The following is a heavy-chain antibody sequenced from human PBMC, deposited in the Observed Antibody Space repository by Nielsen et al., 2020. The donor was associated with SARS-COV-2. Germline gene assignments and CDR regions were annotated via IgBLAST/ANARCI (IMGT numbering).Heavy chain of an antibody. J-gene: IGHJ4*02. CDR1: GGSISSSSYY. CDR2: IYYSGST. D-gene: IGHD3-10*01. Sequence: SETLSLTCTVSGGSISSSSYYWGWIRQPPGKGLEWIGSIYYSGSTYYNPSLKSRVTISVDTSKNQFSLKLSSVTAADTAVYYCARLYGSGSYYGYYFDYWGQGTPVTVSS. V-gene: IGHV4-39*01. CDR3: ARLYGSGSYYGYYFDY.